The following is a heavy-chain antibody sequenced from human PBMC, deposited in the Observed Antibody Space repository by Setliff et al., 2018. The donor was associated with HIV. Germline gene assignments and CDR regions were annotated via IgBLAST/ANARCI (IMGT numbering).Heavy chain of an antibody. D-gene: IGHD2-2*01. V-gene: IGHV4-34*01. CDR2: IYHSGST. CDR1: GGSFSDYS. J-gene: IGHJ4*02. CDR3: ARLMPNWDYFDY. Sequence: SETLSLTCAVYGGSFSDYSWTWIRQPPGKGLEWIGEIYHSGSTKYNPSLKSRVTISVDTSKNQFSLKLSSVTAADTAVYYCARLMPNWDYFDYWGQGTQVTVSS.